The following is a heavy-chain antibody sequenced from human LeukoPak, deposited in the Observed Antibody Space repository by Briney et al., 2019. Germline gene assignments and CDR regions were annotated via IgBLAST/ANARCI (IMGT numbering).Heavy chain of an antibody. D-gene: IGHD6-13*01. V-gene: IGHV4-59*01. Sequence: SETLSLTCTVSGGSISSYYWSWIRQPPGKGLEWIGYIYYSGSTNYNPSLKGRVTISVDTSKNQFSLKLSSVTAADTAVYYCARAYSSRINWFDPWGQGTLVTVSS. CDR3: ARAYSSRINWFDP. J-gene: IGHJ5*02. CDR2: IYYSGST. CDR1: GGSISSYY.